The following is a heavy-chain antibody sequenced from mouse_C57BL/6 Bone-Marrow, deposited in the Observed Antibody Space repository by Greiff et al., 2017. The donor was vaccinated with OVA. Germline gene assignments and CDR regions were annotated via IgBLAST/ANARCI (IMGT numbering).Heavy chain of an antibody. CDR1: GYTFTDYY. CDR3: ARGEGTTVVAPFAY. D-gene: IGHD1-1*01. CDR2: INPYNGGT. V-gene: IGHV1-19*01. J-gene: IGHJ3*01. Sequence: EVQLLQSGPVLVKPGASVKMSCTASGYTFTDYYMNWVQQSHGKSLEWIGVINPYNGGTSYNQKFKGKATLTVDKSSSTAYMELNSLTSEESAVNDCARGEGTTVVAPFAYWGQGTLVTVSA.